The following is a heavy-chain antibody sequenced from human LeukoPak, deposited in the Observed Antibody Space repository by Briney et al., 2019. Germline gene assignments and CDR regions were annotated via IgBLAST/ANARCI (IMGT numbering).Heavy chain of an antibody. V-gene: IGHV3-30*14. CDR2: ISYDGSYT. CDR1: GFTFSSYT. CDR3: ARGTAVTALFDY. J-gene: IGHJ4*02. Sequence: PGGSLRLSFAASGFTFSSYTMHWVRQAPGMGLQWVAVISYDGSYTYYSDSVKGRFTISRDSSKNTLYLQMNNPTTDDTAVYYCARGTAVTALFDYWGQGTLVTVSS. D-gene: IGHD4-17*01.